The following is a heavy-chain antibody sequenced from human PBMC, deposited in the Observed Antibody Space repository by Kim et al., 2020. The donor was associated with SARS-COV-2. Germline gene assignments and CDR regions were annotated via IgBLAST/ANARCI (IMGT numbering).Heavy chain of an antibody. CDR3: ARTRGYYDSSGEFDY. CDR1: GFTFSSYW. V-gene: IGHV3-7*01. J-gene: IGHJ4*02. D-gene: IGHD3-22*01. CDR2: IKQDGSEK. Sequence: GGSLRLSCAASGFTFSSYWMSWVRQAPGKGLEWVANIKQDGSEKYYVDSVKGRFTISRDNSKNSLYLQMNSLRAEDTAVYYCARTRGYYDSSGEFDYWGQGTLLTVSS.